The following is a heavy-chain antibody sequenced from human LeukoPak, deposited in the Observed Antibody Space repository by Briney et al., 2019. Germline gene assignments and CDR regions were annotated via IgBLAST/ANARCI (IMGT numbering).Heavy chain of an antibody. CDR2: SYHSGSA. V-gene: IGHV4-38-2*02. CDR1: GYSISSGYQ. J-gene: IGHJ5*02. Sequence: SETLSLTCGVSGYSISSGYQWAWIRQSPGKGLERIGSSYHSGSAHYNPSLKRRVTISVETSKNQLSLNMYSVTAADTAVYYCAKDPRWLTPDCTSTSCYENYSDPWGQGNLVTVSS. CDR3: AKDPRWLTPDCTSTSCYENYSDP. D-gene: IGHD2-2*01.